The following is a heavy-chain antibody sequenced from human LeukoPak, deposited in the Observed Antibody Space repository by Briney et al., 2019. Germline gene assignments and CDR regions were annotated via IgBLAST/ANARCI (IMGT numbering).Heavy chain of an antibody. CDR2: IYYSGST. Sequence: SETLSLTCTVSGGSISSYNWSWIRQTPGKGLEWIGYIYYSGSTNYNPSLKSRVTISVDTSKNQFSLKLSSVTAADTAVYYCARDLNYYDSSGYPNDAFDIWGQGTMVTVSS. CDR1: GGSISSYN. J-gene: IGHJ3*02. V-gene: IGHV4-59*01. CDR3: ARDLNYYDSSGYPNDAFDI. D-gene: IGHD3-22*01.